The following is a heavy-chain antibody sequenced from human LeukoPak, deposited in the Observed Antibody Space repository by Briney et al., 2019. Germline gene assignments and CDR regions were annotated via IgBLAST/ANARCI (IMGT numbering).Heavy chain of an antibody. CDR1: GFTFNTFW. Sequence: GGSLRLSCAVSGFTFNTFWMSWVRQAPGKGLEWVANIDEDGSEKYYVESVKGRFTISRDNAKNTLYLQMNSLRAEDTAVYYCARTPEGDFWSGYYQFDYWGQGTLVIVSP. D-gene: IGHD3-3*01. CDR2: IDEDGSEK. V-gene: IGHV3-7*01. CDR3: ARTPEGDFWSGYYQFDY. J-gene: IGHJ4*02.